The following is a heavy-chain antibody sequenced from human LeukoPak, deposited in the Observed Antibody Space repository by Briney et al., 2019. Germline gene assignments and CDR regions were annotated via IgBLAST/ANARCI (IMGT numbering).Heavy chain of an antibody. CDR3: ARGVATKDY. CDR2: IWYDGSNK. CDR1: GFTFSSYG. V-gene: IGHV3-33*01. D-gene: IGHD5-12*01. J-gene: IGHJ4*02. Sequence: PWGSLRLSCAASGFTFSSYGMHWVRQAPAKGLEWVAVIWYDGSNKYYADSVKGRFTSSRDNSKSTLYLQMNSLRGEDTAVYYCARGVATKDYWGQGTLVTVSS.